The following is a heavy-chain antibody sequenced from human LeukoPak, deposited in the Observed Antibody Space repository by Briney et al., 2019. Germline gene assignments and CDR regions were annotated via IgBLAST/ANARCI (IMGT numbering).Heavy chain of an antibody. CDR2: IYHSGIT. CDR1: DYSISSGYGYY. J-gene: IGHJ4*02. CDR3: ATLVSTRYYFDY. V-gene: IGHV4-38-2*02. Sequence: SETLSLTCTVSDYSISSGYGYYWGWIRQPPGKGLEWIGNIYHSGITYYNHFNSSLKSRVTISIDTSKNQFSLRLTSVTAADTAVYFCATLVSTRYYFDYWGQGTLVTVSS. D-gene: IGHD5/OR15-5a*01.